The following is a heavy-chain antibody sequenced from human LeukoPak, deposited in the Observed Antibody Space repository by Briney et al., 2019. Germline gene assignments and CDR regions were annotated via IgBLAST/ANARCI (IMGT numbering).Heavy chain of an antibody. CDR1: GGSFGTYY. CDR2: IYTSGST. D-gene: IGHD2-21*02. CDR3: VRVVTYYYYMDV. J-gene: IGHJ6*03. Sequence: SETLSLTCAVSGGSFGTYYWSWIRQPAGKGLEWIGRIYTSGSTNYNPSLKSRVTISVDTSKNQFSLKLSSVTAADTAVYYCVRVVTYYYYMDVWGKGTTVTVSS. V-gene: IGHV4-4*07.